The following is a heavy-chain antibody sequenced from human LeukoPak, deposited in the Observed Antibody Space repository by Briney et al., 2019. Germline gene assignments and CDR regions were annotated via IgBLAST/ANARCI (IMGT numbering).Heavy chain of an antibody. CDR1: GFIFSDFS. CDR2: MNEYGSEI. D-gene: IGHD2-21*01. V-gene: IGHV3-7*01. Sequence: HPGGSLRLSCAVSGFIFSDFSMSWVRQAPGKGLEWVAKMNEYGSEIFYVDSVKGRFTISRDNAKNSLYLQMNRLRAEDTAVYYCARPRGCGTSRCNNFDYWGQGTLVTVSS. CDR3: ARPRGCGTSRCNNFDY. J-gene: IGHJ4*02.